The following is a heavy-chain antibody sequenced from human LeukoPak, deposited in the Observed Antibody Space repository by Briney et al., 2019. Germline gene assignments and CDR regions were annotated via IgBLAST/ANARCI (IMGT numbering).Heavy chain of an antibody. CDR1: GFTFSTYA. V-gene: IGHV3-30-3*01. D-gene: IGHD1-14*01. CDR3: ARDVLAAGATGTFDI. CDR2: ISNDESNE. J-gene: IGHJ3*02. Sequence: GGSLRLSCAASGFTFSTYAMHWVRQPPGKGLEWVAVISNDESNEYYADSVKGRFIISRDNSKNTLYLLLNNLRVEDTAVYYCARDVLAAGATGTFDIWGQGTMVTVSS.